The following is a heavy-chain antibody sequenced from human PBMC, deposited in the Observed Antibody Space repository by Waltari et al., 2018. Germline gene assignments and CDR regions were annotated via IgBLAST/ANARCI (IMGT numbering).Heavy chain of an antibody. CDR3: AGGSGWLIDY. CDR2: IKQDGSEK. Sequence: EVELVESGGDLVQPGGSLRLSCAASGFSFSTYWMSWVRQAPGKGLGWVDNIKQDGSEKYYVDSVKGRFTISRDNPKNSLYLQMNSLSAEDTAVYYCAGGSGWLIDYWGQGTLVTVSS. J-gene: IGHJ4*02. CDR1: GFSFSTYW. D-gene: IGHD6-19*01. V-gene: IGHV3-7*01.